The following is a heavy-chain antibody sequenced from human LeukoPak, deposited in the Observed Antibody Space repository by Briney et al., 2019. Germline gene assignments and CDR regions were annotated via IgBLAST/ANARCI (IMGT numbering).Heavy chain of an antibody. V-gene: IGHV3-64D*06. J-gene: IGHJ4*02. CDR2: ISSNGGNT. CDR3: VKETPDDSYGYHDY. Sequence: GGSLRLSCSASGFTFSSYAMHWVRQAPGKGLEYVSAISSNGGNTYYADSVKGRFTISRDNSKNTLYLQMSSLRAEDTAVYYCVKETPDDSYGYHDYWGQGTLVTVSS. CDR1: GFTFSSYA. D-gene: IGHD5-18*01.